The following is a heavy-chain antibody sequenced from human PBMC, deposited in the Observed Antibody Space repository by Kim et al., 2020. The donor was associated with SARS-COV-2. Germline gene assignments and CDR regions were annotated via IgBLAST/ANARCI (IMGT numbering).Heavy chain of an antibody. D-gene: IGHD1-7*01. CDR2: IVSSGGYI. Sequence: GGSLRLSCAASGFTFSGYAMNWVRQAPGKGLEWVSCIVSSGGYIDSADAVRGRFSLSRDSANNSLYLQMNSLRAEDKAVAYCATSWNSLSASGSDYWGLG. J-gene: IGHJ4*02. V-gene: IGHV3-21*05. CDR1: GFTFSGYA. CDR3: ATSWNSLSASGSDY.